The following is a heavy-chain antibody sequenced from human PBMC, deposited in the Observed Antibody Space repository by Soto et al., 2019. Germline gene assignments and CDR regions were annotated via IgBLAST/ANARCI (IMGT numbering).Heavy chain of an antibody. CDR3: ARARGLEYSSSFDSFDV. D-gene: IGHD6-6*01. Sequence: QVLLVESGGGLVKPGGSLRLSCAGSGFTFSDYYMTWIRQAPGKGLEWLSSISPTGTYISYADSVKGRFTISRDYAKTSVFLQMNSLRADYTALYYCARARGLEYSSSFDSFDVWGQGTMVSVSS. V-gene: IGHV3-11*06. CDR1: GFTFSDYY. J-gene: IGHJ3*01. CDR2: ISPTGTYI.